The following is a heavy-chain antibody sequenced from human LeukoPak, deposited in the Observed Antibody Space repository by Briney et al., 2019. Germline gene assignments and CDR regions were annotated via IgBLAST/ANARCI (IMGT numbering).Heavy chain of an antibody. Sequence: GGSLRLSCAASGFTFSNFLMTWVRQAPGKGPEWVSAISGSGGDTYYADSVKGRFTISRDNSKDTLYLQMNSLRAEDTAVYYCAKKGATTGDFDYWGQGTLVTVSS. J-gene: IGHJ4*02. CDR1: GFTFSNFL. CDR3: AKKGATTGDFDY. D-gene: IGHD1-26*01. V-gene: IGHV3-23*01. CDR2: ISGSGGDT.